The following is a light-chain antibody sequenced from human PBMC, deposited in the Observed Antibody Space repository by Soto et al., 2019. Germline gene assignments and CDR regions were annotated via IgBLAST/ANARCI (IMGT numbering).Light chain of an antibody. CDR1: QSINKAY. J-gene: IGKJ1*01. CDR2: GAS. CDR3: QHSGDFRWT. Sequence: EILLTQSTGTLALSPGDRATLSCRASQSINKAYLVWYQVKPGQAPRRLIYGASSRATGIPDRFSGPGIGTDFTLTISRLEPEDFAVYYCQHSGDFRWTFGQGTKVAIK. V-gene: IGKV3-20*01.